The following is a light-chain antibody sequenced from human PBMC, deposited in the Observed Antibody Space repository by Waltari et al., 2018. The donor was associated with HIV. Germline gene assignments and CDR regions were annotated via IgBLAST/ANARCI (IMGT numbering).Light chain of an antibody. V-gene: IGLV2-8*01. CDR2: GVP. CDR1: SSDVGGYNF. J-gene: IGLJ2*01. CDR3: SSYAGGNNLV. Sequence: QSALTQPPSASGSPGQSVTISCTGTSSDVGGYNFVSWYQQHPGKAPKLMILGVPKRPSGVPARFSGSKTGNTASLTVSGLQADDEADYYCSSYAGGNNLVFGGGTKLTVL.